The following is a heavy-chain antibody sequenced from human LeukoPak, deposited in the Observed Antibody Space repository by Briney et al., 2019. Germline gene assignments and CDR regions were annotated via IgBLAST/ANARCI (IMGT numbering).Heavy chain of an antibody. CDR3: ARGDYSSSWTIDY. D-gene: IGHD6-13*01. J-gene: IGHJ4*02. CDR1: GLTFRSYA. V-gene: IGHV3-74*01. Sequence: GGSLRLSCVASGLTFRSYAMNWVRQAPGKGLEWVSSIYGAGSTTYYADSVKGRFTISRDNAKNTLYLQMNSLRAEDTAVYYCARGDYSSSWTIDYWGQGTLVTVSS. CDR2: IYGAGSTT.